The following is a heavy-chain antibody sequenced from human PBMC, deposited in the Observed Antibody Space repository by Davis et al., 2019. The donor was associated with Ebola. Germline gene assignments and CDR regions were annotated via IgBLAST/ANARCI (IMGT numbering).Heavy chain of an antibody. Sequence: ASVKVSCKASGYGFNDFYLHWVRQAPGQGLEWMGWINPNTGGIDYAQKFQGRVTLTRDTSISTAYMELSRLRSDDTAVYFCARGSKDYNNSGFDSWGQGTLVTVSS. CDR2: INPNTGGI. J-gene: IGHJ4*02. V-gene: IGHV1-2*02. D-gene: IGHD4-11*01. CDR3: ARGSKDYNNSGFDS. CDR1: GYGFNDFY.